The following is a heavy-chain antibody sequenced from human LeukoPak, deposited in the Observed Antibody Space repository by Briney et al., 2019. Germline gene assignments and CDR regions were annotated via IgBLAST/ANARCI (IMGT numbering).Heavy chain of an antibody. V-gene: IGHV4-61*02. CDR3: ARDQGGGSNYWFDP. J-gene: IGHJ5*02. CDR1: GGSISSGSYY. Sequence: PSQTLSLTCTVSGGSISSGSYYWSWIRQPAGKGLEWIGRIYTSGSTNYNPSLKSRVTISVDTSKNQFSLKLSSVTAADTAVYYCARDQGGGSNYWFDPWGQGTLVTVSS. D-gene: IGHD3-16*01. CDR2: IYTSGST.